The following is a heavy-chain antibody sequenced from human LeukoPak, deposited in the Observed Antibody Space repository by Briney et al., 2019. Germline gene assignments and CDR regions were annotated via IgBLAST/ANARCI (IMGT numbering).Heavy chain of an antibody. J-gene: IGHJ4*02. V-gene: IGHV3-53*01. D-gene: IGHD1-26*01. Sequence: GGSLRLSCAASGFTVSSNYMSWVRQAPGKGLEWVSVIYSGGSTYYADSVKGRFTISRDNSENTLYLQMNSLRAEDTAVYYCARAKSIVGATEGFDYWGQGTLVTVSS. CDR3: ARAKSIVGATEGFDY. CDR2: IYSGGST. CDR1: GFTVSSNY.